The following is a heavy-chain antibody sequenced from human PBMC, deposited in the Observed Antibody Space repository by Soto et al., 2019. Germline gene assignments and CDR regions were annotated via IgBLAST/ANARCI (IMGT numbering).Heavy chain of an antibody. CDR3: ARATVDTAMVILNYFDY. CDR1: GGSISSGGYY. Sequence: PSETLSLTCTVSGGSISSGGYYWSWIRQHPGKGLEWIGYIYYSGSTYYNPSLKSRVTISVDTSKNQLSLKLSSVTAADTAVYYCARATVDTAMVILNYFDYWGQGTLVTVSS. J-gene: IGHJ4*02. V-gene: IGHV4-31*03. CDR2: IYYSGST. D-gene: IGHD5-18*01.